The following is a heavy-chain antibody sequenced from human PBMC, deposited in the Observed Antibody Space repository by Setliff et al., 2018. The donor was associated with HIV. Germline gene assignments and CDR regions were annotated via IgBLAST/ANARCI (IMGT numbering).Heavy chain of an antibody. J-gene: IGHJ4*02. CDR2: ISASGNSP. Sequence: GGSLRLSCAASGFTFISYAMSWVRQAPGKGLEWVSTISASGNSPYYVDSVKGRFTISRDNSKNTLYLQMNSLRVEDTAIYYCARDDRWVYNDYLDYWGQGTLVTVSP. D-gene: IGHD3-10*01. V-gene: IGHV3-23*01. CDR1: GFTFISYA. CDR3: ARDDRWVYNDYLDY.